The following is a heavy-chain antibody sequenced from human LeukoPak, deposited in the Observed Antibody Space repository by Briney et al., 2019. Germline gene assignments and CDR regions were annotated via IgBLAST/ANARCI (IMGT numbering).Heavy chain of an antibody. V-gene: IGHV3-7*01. CDR2: IKHDGSDK. Sequence: GGSLRLSCAASGFLFSSYWMSWVRQAPGKGLEWVANIKHDGSDKYYVDSVTGRFTISRDNSKNTVYLQMNSLRVEDTAVYYCARDYDSGNMYWFDPWGQGTLVTVSS. D-gene: IGHD3-10*01. J-gene: IGHJ5*02. CDR3: ARDYDSGNMYWFDP. CDR1: GFLFSSYW.